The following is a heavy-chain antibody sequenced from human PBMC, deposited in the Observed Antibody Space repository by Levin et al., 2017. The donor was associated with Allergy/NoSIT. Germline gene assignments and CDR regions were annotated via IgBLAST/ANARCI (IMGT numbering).Heavy chain of an antibody. CDR2: IYTGGTT. CDR1: GFTISSNY. V-gene: IGHV3-53*01. J-gene: IGHJ5*01. CDR3: PRCSGGSCYSGGFDS. Sequence: LSLTCAASGFTISSNYMTWVRQAPGKGLEWVSVIYTGGTTYYADSVKGRFTISRDSSKNTVYLQMNSLRAEDTAVYYCPRCSGGSCYSGGFDSWGRGTLVTVSS. D-gene: IGHD2-15*01.